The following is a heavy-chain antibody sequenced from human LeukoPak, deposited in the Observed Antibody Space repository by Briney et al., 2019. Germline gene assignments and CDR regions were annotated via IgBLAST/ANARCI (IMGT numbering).Heavy chain of an antibody. V-gene: IGHV1-18*01. J-gene: IGHJ4*02. CDR2: ISGYNGNT. D-gene: IGHD1-26*01. Sequence: ASVKVSCKASGGTFSSYAISWVRQAPGQGLEWMGWISGYNGNTNYAQKLQGRVTMTTDTSTSTAYMELRSLRSDDTAVYYCARTYSGSYYGYWGQGTLVTVSS. CDR3: ARTYSGSYYGY. CDR1: GGTFSSYA.